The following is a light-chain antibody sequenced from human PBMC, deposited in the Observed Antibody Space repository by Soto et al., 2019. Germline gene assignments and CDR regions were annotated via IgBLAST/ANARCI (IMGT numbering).Light chain of an antibody. CDR1: QGISSW. Sequence: DIQMTQSPSSVSASVGDRVTITCRASQGISSWLAWYQQKPGRAPKLLIYATSTLQRGVPSRFSGSGSGTEFTLTIRSLQPEDSAIYYCQQAHSFPVTFGQGTRL. J-gene: IGKJ5*01. V-gene: IGKV1-12*01. CDR3: QQAHSFPVT. CDR2: ATS.